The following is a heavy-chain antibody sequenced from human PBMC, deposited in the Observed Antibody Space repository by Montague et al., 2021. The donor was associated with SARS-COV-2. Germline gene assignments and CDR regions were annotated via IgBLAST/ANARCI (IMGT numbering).Heavy chain of an antibody. CDR2: IYYSGST. CDR3: ARAQTIFGVVIISFDY. Sequence: TLSLTCTVSGGSISSGGYYWSWIRQHPGKGLEWIGYIYYSGSTYYXPSLKSRVTISVDTSKNQFSLKLSSVTAADTAVYYCARAQTIFGVVIISFDYWGQGTLVTVSS. J-gene: IGHJ4*02. CDR1: GGSISSGGYY. V-gene: IGHV4-31*03. D-gene: IGHD3-3*01.